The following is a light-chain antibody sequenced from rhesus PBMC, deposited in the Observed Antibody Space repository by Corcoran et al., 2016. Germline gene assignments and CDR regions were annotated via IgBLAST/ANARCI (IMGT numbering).Light chain of an antibody. CDR3: QQYSNWPRT. CDR1: QSVSSS. V-gene: IGKV3-35*01. J-gene: IGKJ1*01. Sequence: EIVLTQSPATLSLSPGERATLSCRASQSVSSSLAWYQQKPGQAPRLLIYDASSRATGIPDRFSGSGSGTDCTLTISSLEPEDVGVYYCQQYSNWPRTFGQGTKVEIK. CDR2: DAS.